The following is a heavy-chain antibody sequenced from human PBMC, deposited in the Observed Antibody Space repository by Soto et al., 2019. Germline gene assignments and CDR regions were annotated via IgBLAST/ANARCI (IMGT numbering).Heavy chain of an antibody. J-gene: IGHJ4*02. V-gene: IGHV4-39*01. D-gene: IGHD3-3*01. CDR1: GGSISSSSYY. Sequence: SETLSLTCTVSGGSISSSSYYWGWIRQPPGKGLEWIGSIYYSGSTYYNPSLKSQVTISVDTSKNQFSLKLSSVTAADTAVYYFARHSLEWFHIAQYYFDYWGQGTLVTAPQ. CDR2: IYYSGST. CDR3: ARHSLEWFHIAQYYFDY.